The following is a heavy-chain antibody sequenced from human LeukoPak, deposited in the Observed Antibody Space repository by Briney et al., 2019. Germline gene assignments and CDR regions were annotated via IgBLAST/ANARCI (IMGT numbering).Heavy chain of an antibody. D-gene: IGHD5-18*01. CDR2: INPSGGGT. Sequence: GASVKVPCKASGYTFTNYYMHWVRQAPGQGLEWMGIINPSGGGTSYAQKFQGRLTMTRGTSTTTVYMELSSLRSEDTTMYYCAREIGPRQLHLWGSAFDYWGQGTLVTVSS. CDR1: GYTFTNYY. V-gene: IGHV1-46*01. CDR3: AREIGPRQLHLWGSAFDY. J-gene: IGHJ4*02.